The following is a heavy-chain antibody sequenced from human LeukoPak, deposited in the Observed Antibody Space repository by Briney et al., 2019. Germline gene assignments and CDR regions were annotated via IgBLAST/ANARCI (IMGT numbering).Heavy chain of an antibody. CDR2: ISGSGDTT. V-gene: IGHV3-23*01. D-gene: IGHD3-22*01. Sequence: GGTLRLSCAASGFTFSSYGMSWVRQAPGTGLEWVSAISGSGDTTYYADSVKGRFTISRNNSKNTLYLQINSLRAEDTAVYYCAKGPFHSSGYYYGGWFDPWGQGTLVTVSS. CDR3: AKGPFHSSGYYYGGWFDP. CDR1: GFTFSSYG. J-gene: IGHJ5*02.